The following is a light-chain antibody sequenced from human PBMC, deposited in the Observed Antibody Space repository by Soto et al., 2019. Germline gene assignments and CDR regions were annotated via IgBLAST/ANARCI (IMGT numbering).Light chain of an antibody. CDR3: QQGYSTPLT. V-gene: IGKV1-39*01. Sequence: IRMTQPPSSFSASTGDRVTITCRASQGISSYLNWYQQKPGKAPKLLIYAASRLQGAVASTFSGSGSGTEFTLTISSLQRDDVATYFCQQGYSTPLTFGQGTKVDIK. J-gene: IGKJ1*01. CDR2: AAS. CDR1: QGISSY.